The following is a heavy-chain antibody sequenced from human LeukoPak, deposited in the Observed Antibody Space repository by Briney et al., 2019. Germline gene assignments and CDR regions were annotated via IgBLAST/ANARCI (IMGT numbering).Heavy chain of an antibody. V-gene: IGHV1-8*01. CDR3: ARAPPRRGYSGYDSYY. D-gene: IGHD5-12*01. CDR2: MNPNSGNT. CDR1: GYTFTSYD. Sequence: GASVKVFCKASGYTFTSYDINWVRQATGQGLEWMGWMNPNSGNTGYAQKFQGRVTMTRNTSISTAYMELSSLRSEDTAVYYCARAPPRRGYSGYDSYYWGQGTLVTVSS. J-gene: IGHJ4*02.